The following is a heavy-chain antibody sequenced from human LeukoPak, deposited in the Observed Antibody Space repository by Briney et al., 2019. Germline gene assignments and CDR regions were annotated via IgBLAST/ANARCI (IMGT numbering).Heavy chain of an antibody. CDR2: IIPIFGTA. D-gene: IGHD3-22*01. CDR3: ARAPYYYDSSGYSQGGYYYYYMDV. J-gene: IGHJ6*03. Sequence: SSVKVSCKASGGTFSSYAISWVRQAPGQGLEWVGGIIPIFGTANYAQKFQGRVTITTDESTSTAYMELSSLRSEDTAVYYCARAPYYYDSSGYSQGGYYYYYMDVWGKGTTVTVSS. V-gene: IGHV1-69*05. CDR1: GGTFSSYA.